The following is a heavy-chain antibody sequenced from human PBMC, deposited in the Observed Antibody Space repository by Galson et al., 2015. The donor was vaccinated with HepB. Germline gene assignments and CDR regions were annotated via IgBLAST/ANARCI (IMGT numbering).Heavy chain of an antibody. CDR3: AREAFRDGYNLNY. Sequence: SLRLSCAGSGFTFSTYTMHWVRQAPGKGLEWVAVISYDGSNKYYTDSVQGRFTISRDNAKNTLYLQMNSLRAEDTAVYYCAREAFRDGYNLNYWCQGTLVTVSS. D-gene: IGHD5-24*01. CDR2: ISYDGSNK. CDR1: GFTFSTYT. J-gene: IGHJ4*02. V-gene: IGHV3-30-3*01.